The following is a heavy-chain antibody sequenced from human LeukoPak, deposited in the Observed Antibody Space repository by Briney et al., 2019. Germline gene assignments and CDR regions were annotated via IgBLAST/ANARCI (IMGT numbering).Heavy chain of an antibody. CDR2: IFTTGST. Sequence: PSETLSLTCCVRCGSINGGSYYWSWIRQPAGKPLQWIGHIFTTGSTSYNPSLRTRVTISEDSSKDQFSLNLKSVTAADTAVYYCARDRNWGRGYFDLWGPGTLVIVSS. J-gene: IGHJ2*01. D-gene: IGHD3-16*01. CDR3: ARDRNWGRGYFDL. V-gene: IGHV4-61*09. CDR1: CGSINGGSYY.